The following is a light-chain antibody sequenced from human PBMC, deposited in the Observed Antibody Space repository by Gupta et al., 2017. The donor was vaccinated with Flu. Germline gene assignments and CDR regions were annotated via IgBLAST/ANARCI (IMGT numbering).Light chain of an antibody. Sequence: SAGKTVNLTCSGQSLGNYFVSCEKLRPGQSLVLVIYQDYKRTAGIPERFSGSNSGNTATLTISGTQAMDEDYFDCQTWDSSTGVFGGGTTLTVL. V-gene: IGLV3-1*01. CDR3: QTWDSSTGV. CDR2: QDY. CDR1: SLGNYF. J-gene: IGLJ3*02.